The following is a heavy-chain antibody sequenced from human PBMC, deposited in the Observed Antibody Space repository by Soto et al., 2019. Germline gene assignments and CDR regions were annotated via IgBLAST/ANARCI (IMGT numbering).Heavy chain of an antibody. J-gene: IGHJ6*02. D-gene: IGHD3-22*01. Sequence: ASVKVSCKASGYTFTSYYMHWVRQAPGQGLEWMGIINPSGGSTSYAQKFQGRVTMTRDTSTSTVYMQLSSLRSEDTAVYYCAREAPLIYDSSGYYSGMDVWGQVITVTVPS. CDR1: GYTFTSYY. CDR3: AREAPLIYDSSGYYSGMDV. CDR2: INPSGGST. V-gene: IGHV1-46*01.